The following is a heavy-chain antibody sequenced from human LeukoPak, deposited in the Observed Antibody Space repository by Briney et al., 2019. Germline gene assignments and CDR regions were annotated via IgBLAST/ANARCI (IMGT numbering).Heavy chain of an antibody. D-gene: IGHD2-21*02. CDR3: ARGKRLPWFDP. V-gene: IGHV4-39*07. CDR1: GGSISSSSYY. CDR2: IYYNGST. Sequence: PSETLSLTCTVSGGSISSSSYYWGWIRQPPGKGLEYIGSIYYNGSTYSNPSLKSRVTMSVDTSKNQFSLKLTSMTAADTAVYYCARGKRLPWFDPWGQGTLVTVSS. J-gene: IGHJ5*02.